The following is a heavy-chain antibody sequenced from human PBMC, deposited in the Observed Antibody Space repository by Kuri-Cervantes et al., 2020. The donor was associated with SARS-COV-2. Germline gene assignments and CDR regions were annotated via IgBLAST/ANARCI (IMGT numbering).Heavy chain of an antibody. V-gene: IGHV1-18*01. CDR1: CYTFTSYG. D-gene: IGHD1/OR15-1a*01. CDR2: ISAYNGNT. J-gene: IGHJ6*03. Sequence: ASVKVSCKASCYTFTSYGISWVRQAPGQGLEWMGWISAYNGNTNYAQKFQGRVTMTEDTSTDTAYMELSSLRSEDTAVYYCATTPPNYYYYMDVWGKGTTVTVSS. CDR3: ATTPPNYYYYMDV.